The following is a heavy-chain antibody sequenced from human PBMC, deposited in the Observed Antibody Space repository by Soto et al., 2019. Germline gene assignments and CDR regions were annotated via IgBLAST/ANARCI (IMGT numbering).Heavy chain of an antibody. J-gene: IGHJ4*02. V-gene: IGHV3-11*01. CDR3: VRDYDILTGYSPFDY. CDR2: ISSGGTTI. CDR1: GFTFSDYY. D-gene: IGHD3-9*01. Sequence: QVHLVESGGGLVKPGGSLRLSCAVSGFTFSDYYMSWIRQAPGKGLEWVAYISSGGTTIYYGDSVKGRFAISRDNAKNSLYLQMNSLRAEDTAVYYCVRDYDILTGYSPFDYWGQGTLVTVSS.